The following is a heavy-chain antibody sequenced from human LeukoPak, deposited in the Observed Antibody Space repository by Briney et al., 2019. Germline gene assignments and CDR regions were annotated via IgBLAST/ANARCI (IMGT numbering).Heavy chain of an antibody. CDR1: GDSLSPYH. D-gene: IGHD6-13*01. Sequence: PSETLSLTCTVSGDSLSPYHWNWIRQPPRKGLEWVGYVYGTGTTNYNPSLKSRVTISVDTSKKYFSRRLSSVTAADTVVYYCARSTKFSSSWYDYFDYWPQGTLVTVSS. J-gene: IGHJ4*02. CDR2: VYGTGTT. CDR3: ARSTKFSSSWYDYFDY. V-gene: IGHV4-59*01.